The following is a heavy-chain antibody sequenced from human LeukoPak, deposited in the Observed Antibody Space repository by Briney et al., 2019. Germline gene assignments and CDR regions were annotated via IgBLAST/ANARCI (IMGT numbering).Heavy chain of an antibody. CDR2: THPSGNT. CDR1: AGSNNSYY. CDR3: ARKAPKKGWFDP. Sequence: PSETLSLTCTVSAGSNNSYYWSWIRQPPGKGLEWIGYTHPSGNTNYSPSLKSRVTISIVTSRNQFSLKLSSVTAAGTAVYYCARKAPKKGWFDPWGQGTLVTVSS. V-gene: IGHV4-4*09. J-gene: IGHJ5*02.